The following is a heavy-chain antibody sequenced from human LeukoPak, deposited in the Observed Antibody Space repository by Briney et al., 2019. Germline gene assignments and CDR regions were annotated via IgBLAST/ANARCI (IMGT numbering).Heavy chain of an antibody. CDR2: ISSGSTTI. D-gene: IGHD3-3*01. Sequence: GGSLRLSCAASGFTFSSYAMSWVRQAPGKGLEWISYISSGSTTIYYADSVKGRFTISRDNAKNPLYLQMNSLTAEDTAVYYCAKDLFLYYDFWSGYQSETNRFDPWGQGTLVTVSS. CDR3: AKDLFLYYDFWSGYQSETNRFDP. V-gene: IGHV3-48*04. CDR1: GFTFSSYA. J-gene: IGHJ5*02.